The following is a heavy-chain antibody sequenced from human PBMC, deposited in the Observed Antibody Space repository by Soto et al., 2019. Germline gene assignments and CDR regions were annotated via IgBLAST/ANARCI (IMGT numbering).Heavy chain of an antibody. CDR2: IYYSGST. CDR3: ARGRHWLDY. Sequence: QVQLQESGPGLVKPSETLSLTCTVSGGSINTYYWSWIRQPPGKAPEWLGYIYYSGSTNYNPSLMSRVTISVDTSKSHFSLKLSSVTAADTAVYYCARGRHWLDYWGQGTLVTVSS. V-gene: IGHV4-59*01. CDR1: GGSINTYY. D-gene: IGHD6-19*01. J-gene: IGHJ4*02.